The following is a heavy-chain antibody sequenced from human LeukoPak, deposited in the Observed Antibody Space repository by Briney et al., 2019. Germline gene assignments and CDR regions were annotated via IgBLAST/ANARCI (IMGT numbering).Heavy chain of an antibody. Sequence: GRFTISRDNAKNSLHLQMNSLRAEDTAVYYCAKEIYVVVTAAFDYWGQGTLVTVSS. V-gene: IGHV3-11*06. D-gene: IGHD2-21*02. J-gene: IGHJ4*02. CDR3: AKEIYVVVTAAFDY.